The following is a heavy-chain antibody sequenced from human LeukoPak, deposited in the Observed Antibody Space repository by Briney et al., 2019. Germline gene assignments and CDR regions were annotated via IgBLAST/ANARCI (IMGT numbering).Heavy chain of an antibody. V-gene: IGHV3-7*04. Sequence: PGGSLRLSCVASGVTVNIHWMSWVRRAPGKGLEWVANIKEDGGEKYYVDSVKGRFTVSRDNAKNSLYLQMNSLRAEDTAVYYCARPRNRVYDYWGQGTLVTVSS. CDR1: GVTVNIHW. D-gene: IGHD4-11*01. J-gene: IGHJ4*02. CDR2: IKEDGGEK. CDR3: ARPRNRVYDY.